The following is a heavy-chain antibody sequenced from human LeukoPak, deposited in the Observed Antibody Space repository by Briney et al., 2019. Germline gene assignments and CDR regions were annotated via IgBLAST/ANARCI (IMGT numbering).Heavy chain of an antibody. J-gene: IGHJ6*02. CDR1: GFTFDDYT. CDR2: ISWDGGST. Sequence: GGSLRLSCAASGFTFDDYTMHWVRQAPGKGLEWVSLISWDGGSTYYADSVKGRFTISRDNSKNSLYLQMNSLRTEDTALYYCAKDISGDYGDYGNYYYYGMDVWGQGTTVTVSS. D-gene: IGHD4-17*01. CDR3: AKDISGDYGDYGNYYYYGMDV. V-gene: IGHV3-43*01.